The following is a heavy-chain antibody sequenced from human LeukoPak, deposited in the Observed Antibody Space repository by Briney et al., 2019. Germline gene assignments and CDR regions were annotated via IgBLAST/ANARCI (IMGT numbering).Heavy chain of an antibody. CDR2: INAGNGNT. CDR1: GYTFTSYA. V-gene: IGHV1-3*01. Sequence: GASVKVSCKASGYTFTSYAMHWVRQAPGQRLEWMGWINAGNGNTKYSQKFQGRVTITRDTSASTAYMELSSLRSEDTAVYYCTRGMEVRDYFDYWGQGTLVTVSS. J-gene: IGHJ4*02. D-gene: IGHD2-21*01. CDR3: TRGMEVRDYFDY.